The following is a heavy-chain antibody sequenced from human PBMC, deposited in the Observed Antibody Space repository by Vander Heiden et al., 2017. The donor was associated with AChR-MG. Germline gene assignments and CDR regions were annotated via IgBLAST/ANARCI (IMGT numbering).Heavy chain of an antibody. Sequence: EVQLVESGGGLIQPGGSLRLSCAASGLNVISNYMSWVRQAPGKWLEWVSTTYSGGSTTYADAVKGRFTISRDNSKNTLYLQMNSLRAEDTAVYYCARERLREVFDIWGQGTMVTVSS. J-gene: IGHJ3*02. CDR2: TYSGGST. CDR3: ARERLREVFDI. V-gene: IGHV3-53*01. D-gene: IGHD6-25*01. CDR1: GLNVISNY.